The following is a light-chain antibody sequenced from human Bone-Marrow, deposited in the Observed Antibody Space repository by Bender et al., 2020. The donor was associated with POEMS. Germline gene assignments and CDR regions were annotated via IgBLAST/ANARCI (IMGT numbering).Light chain of an antibody. CDR2: EIS. CDR1: SSNIGSNY. Sequence: QSVLTQPPSASGTPGQRVTISCSGSSSNIGSNYVYWYQQLPGTAPKLILYEISDRPSGVPGRFSGFKSGNTASLTVSGLQAVDEADYYCQAWDNFIWVFGGGTKLTVL. V-gene: IGLV1-47*01. CDR3: QAWDNFIWV. J-gene: IGLJ3*02.